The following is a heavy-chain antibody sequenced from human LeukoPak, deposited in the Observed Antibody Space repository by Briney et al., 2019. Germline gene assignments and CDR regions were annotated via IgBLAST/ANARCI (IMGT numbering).Heavy chain of an antibody. Sequence: GGSLRLSYAASGFTFSSYAMHWVRQAPGKGLEWVAVISYDGSNKYYADSVKGRFTISRDNSKNTLYLQMNSLRAEDTAVYYCASVGSTIVGARGFDYWGQGTLVTVSS. D-gene: IGHD1-26*01. CDR3: ASVGSTIVGARGFDY. V-gene: IGHV3-30-3*01. CDR2: ISYDGSNK. J-gene: IGHJ4*02. CDR1: GFTFSSYA.